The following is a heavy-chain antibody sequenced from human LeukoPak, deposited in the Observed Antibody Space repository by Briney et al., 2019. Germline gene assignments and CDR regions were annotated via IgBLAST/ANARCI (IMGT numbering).Heavy chain of an antibody. Sequence: PGGSLRLSCAASGFTFSSYSMNRVRQAPGRGLEWVSSITSSSSYIYYADSVKGRFTISRDNAKNSLYLQMNSLRAEDTAVYYCARVFSSGWAAEYFQHWGQGTLVTVSS. J-gene: IGHJ1*01. CDR3: ARVFSSGWAAEYFQH. CDR1: GFTFSSYS. CDR2: ITSSSSYI. V-gene: IGHV3-21*01. D-gene: IGHD6-19*01.